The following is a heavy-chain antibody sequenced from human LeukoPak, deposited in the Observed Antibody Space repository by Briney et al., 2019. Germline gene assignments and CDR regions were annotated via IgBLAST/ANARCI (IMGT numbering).Heavy chain of an antibody. CDR2: ISSTAATT. V-gene: IGHV3-23*01. D-gene: IGHD3-3*01. J-gene: IGHJ4*02. CDR3: ARRTLFGVIKPPDY. CDR1: GFTFSSYA. Sequence: GGSLRLSCAASGFTFSSYAMSWVHQAPGKGLEWVSSISSTAATTYYADSVKGRFTISRDNAKNTLYLQLSSLRVEDTAVYYCARRTLFGVIKPPDYWGQGTLVTVSS.